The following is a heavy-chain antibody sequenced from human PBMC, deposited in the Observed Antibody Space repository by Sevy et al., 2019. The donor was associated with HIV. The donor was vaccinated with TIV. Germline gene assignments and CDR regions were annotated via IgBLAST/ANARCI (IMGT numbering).Heavy chain of an antibody. CDR2: IKQDGSEK. Sequence: GGSLRLSCAASGFTFSSYWMSWVRQAPGKGLEWVANIKQDGSEKYYVDSVKGRFTISRDNAKNSLYLQMNSLRAEDTAVYYCARVHLGYCGGDCYYDAFDIWGQGTMVTVSS. CDR3: ARVHLGYCGGDCYYDAFDI. CDR1: GFTFSSYW. V-gene: IGHV3-7*01. D-gene: IGHD2-21*02. J-gene: IGHJ3*02.